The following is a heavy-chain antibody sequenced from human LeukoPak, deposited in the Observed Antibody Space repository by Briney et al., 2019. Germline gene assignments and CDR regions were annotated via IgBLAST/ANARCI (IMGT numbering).Heavy chain of an antibody. D-gene: IGHD2-2*01. CDR3: ARMKGYCSSTSCSYFDY. CDR1: GFTFSSYS. Sequence: GGSLRLSCAASGFTFSSYSMNWVRQAPGKGLEWVSSISSSSSYIYYADSVKGRFTISRDNAENSLYLQMNSLRAEDTAVYYCARMKGYCSSTSCSYFDYWGQGTLVTVSS. V-gene: IGHV3-21*04. J-gene: IGHJ4*02. CDR2: ISSSSSYI.